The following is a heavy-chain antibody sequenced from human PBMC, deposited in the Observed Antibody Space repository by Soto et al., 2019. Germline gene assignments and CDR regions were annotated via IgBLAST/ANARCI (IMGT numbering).Heavy chain of an antibody. D-gene: IGHD2-2*01. CDR2: IYYSGST. V-gene: IGHV4-31*03. Sequence: SETLSLTCTVSGGSISSGGYYWSWIRQHPGKGLEWIGYIYYSGSTYYNPSLKSRVTISVDTSKNQFSLKLSSVTAADTAVYYCARDRVVPAAAFFSQTYYYYYGMDVWGQGTTVTVSS. J-gene: IGHJ6*02. CDR3: ARDRVVPAAAFFSQTYYYYYGMDV. CDR1: GGSISSGGYY.